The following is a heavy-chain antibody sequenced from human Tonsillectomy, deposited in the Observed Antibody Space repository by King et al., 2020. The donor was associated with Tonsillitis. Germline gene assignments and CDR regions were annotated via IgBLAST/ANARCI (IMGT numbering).Heavy chain of an antibody. CDR3: ACGFDFWRGHVAEVYGMDV. D-gene: IGHD3-3*01. V-gene: IGHV3-30*09. J-gene: IGHJ6*02. Sequence: VQLVQSGGGVVQPGGSLRLSCAASGFTFIRYAMHWVRQAPGKGLDWVSVISYDGSNKNYTDSVKARFAVYRDNSENTLYLQMNSLRPEDTAMNSCACGFDFWRGHVAEVYGMDVWGQGTTVTVSS. CDR2: ISYDGSNK. CDR1: GFTFIRYA.